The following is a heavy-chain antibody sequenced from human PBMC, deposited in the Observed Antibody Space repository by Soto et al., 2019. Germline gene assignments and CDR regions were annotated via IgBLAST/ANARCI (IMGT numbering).Heavy chain of an antibody. CDR3: ARGRGGFVVVAGYYYMDV. Sequence: PGGSLRLSCAASGFSFNIYAMKWVRQAPGKGLECVSAISAGGGNTYYADSVKGRFTISRDNSKNTLYLQMSSLRSEDTAVYYCARGRGGFVVVAGYYYMDVWGKGTTVTVSS. CDR1: GFSFNIYA. J-gene: IGHJ6*03. D-gene: IGHD2-15*01. V-gene: IGHV3-23*01. CDR2: ISAGGGNT.